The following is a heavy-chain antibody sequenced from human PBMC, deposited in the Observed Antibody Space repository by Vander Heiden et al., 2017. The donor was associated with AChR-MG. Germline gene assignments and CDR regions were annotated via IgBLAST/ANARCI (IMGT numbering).Heavy chain of an antibody. J-gene: IGHJ5*02. CDR3: AKDRGDIVVVPAAIKNWFDP. CDR2: IGGSGGST. CDR1: GFTFRSYA. V-gene: IGHV3-23*01. Sequence: EVQRLESGGGLVQPGGSVRPPCAASGFTFRSYAMSWVRQAPGKGLEWVSSIGGSGGSTYYADSVKGRFTISRDNSKNTLYLQMNSLRAEDTAVYYCAKDRGDIVVVPAAIKNWFDPWGQGTLVTVSS. D-gene: IGHD2-2*02.